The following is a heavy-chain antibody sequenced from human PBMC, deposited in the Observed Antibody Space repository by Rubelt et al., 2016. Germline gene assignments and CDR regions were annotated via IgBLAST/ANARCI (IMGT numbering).Heavy chain of an antibody. CDR2: GNPNSGGT. D-gene: IGHD4-17*01. CDR3: ARAYGDYVMGDLWY. V-gene: IGHV1-2*06. Sequence: RGNPNSGGTNYAQKFQGRVTMTRDTSISTAYMELSRLRSDDTAVYYCARAYGDYVMGDLWYWGQGTLVTVSS. J-gene: IGHJ4*02.